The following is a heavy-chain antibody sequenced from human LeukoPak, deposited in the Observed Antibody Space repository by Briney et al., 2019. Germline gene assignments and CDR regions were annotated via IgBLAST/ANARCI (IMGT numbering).Heavy chain of an antibody. CDR2: IIPIFGTA. CDR3: ARDLGAAAGFDY. V-gene: IGHV1-69*01. J-gene: IGHJ4*02. CDR1: GGTFSSYT. D-gene: IGHD6-13*01. Sequence: SVKVSCKASGGTFSSYTISWVRQAPGQGLEWMGGIIPIFGTANYAQKFQGRVTITADESTSTAYMELSSLRSEDTAVYYCARDLGAAAGFDYWGQGTLVTVSS.